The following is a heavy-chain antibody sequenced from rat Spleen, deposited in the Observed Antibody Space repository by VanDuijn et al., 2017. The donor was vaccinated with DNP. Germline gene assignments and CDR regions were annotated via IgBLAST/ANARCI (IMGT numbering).Heavy chain of an antibody. CDR3: TRGVTTVVTGWFAY. Sequence: QVQLKESGPGLVQPSQTLSLTCTVSGFSLTSYGVSWVRQPPGKGLEWIAAIWSGGSTDYNSALKSRLSISRDTSKSQVFLKMNSLQTEDTAIYYCTRGVTTVVTGWFAYWGQGTLVTVSS. CDR2: IWSGGST. D-gene: IGHD1-1*01. V-gene: IGHV2-4*01. J-gene: IGHJ3*01. CDR1: GFSLTSYG.